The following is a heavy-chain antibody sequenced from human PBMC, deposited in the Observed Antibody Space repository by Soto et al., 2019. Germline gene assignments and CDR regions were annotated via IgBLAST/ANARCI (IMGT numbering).Heavy chain of an antibody. CDR2: ISWNSGSI. V-gene: IGHV3-9*01. J-gene: IGHJ4*02. CDR1: GFTFDDYA. Sequence: GGSLRLSCAASGFTFDDYAMRWVRQAPGKGLEWVSGISWNSGSIGYADSVKGRFTISRDNAKNSLYLQMNSLRAEDTALYYCAKDMGNHYDILTGYGYWGQGTLVTVSS. CDR3: AKDMGNHYDILTGYGY. D-gene: IGHD3-9*01.